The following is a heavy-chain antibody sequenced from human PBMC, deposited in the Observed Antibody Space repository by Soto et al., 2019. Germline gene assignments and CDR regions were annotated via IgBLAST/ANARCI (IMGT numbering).Heavy chain of an antibody. J-gene: IGHJ6*02. D-gene: IGHD5-12*01. Sequence: QVQLQGSGPRLVKPSQTLSLTCSVSGASISSGDYFWTWIRPPPGEGLEWSVYIYFSVSTSYTYRDPSLLRRATVSLDTSKNRFSLRLPSVSAAYTARYYSARDKGPGTFVQTRICAYAYGMDVWGPGNTVFVSS. CDR2: IYFSVST. CDR1: GASISSGDYF. CDR3: ARDKGPGTFVQTRICAYAYGMDV. V-gene: IGHV4-31*03.